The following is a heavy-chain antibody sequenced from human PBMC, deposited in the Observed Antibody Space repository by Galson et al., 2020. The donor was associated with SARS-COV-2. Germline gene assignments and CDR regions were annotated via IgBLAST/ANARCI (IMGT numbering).Heavy chain of an antibody. CDR2: IYYSGST. J-gene: IGHJ6*02. CDR1: GGSISSYY. V-gene: IGHV4-59*13. D-gene: IGHD2-15*01. Sequence: SETLSLTCTVSGGSISSYYWSWIRQPPGKGLEWIGYIYYSGSTNYNPSLKSRVTISVDTSKNQFSLKLSSVTAADTAVYYCAWGLGYCSGGSCYYYGMDVWGQGTTVTVSS. CDR3: AWGLGYCSGGSCYYYGMDV.